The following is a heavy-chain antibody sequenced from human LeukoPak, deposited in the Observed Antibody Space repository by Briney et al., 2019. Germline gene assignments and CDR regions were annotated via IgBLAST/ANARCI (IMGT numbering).Heavy chain of an antibody. CDR3: ARDARDGYNFDY. J-gene: IGHJ4*02. V-gene: IGHV3-30*03. CDR2: ISYGGSDK. D-gene: IGHD5-24*01. Sequence: GGSLRLSCAASGFTFSSYGMHWVRQAPGKGLEWVAVISYGGSDKYYADSVKGRFTISRDNSKNTLYLQMNSLRAEDTAVYYCARDARDGYNFDYCGQGTLVTVSS. CDR1: GFTFSSYG.